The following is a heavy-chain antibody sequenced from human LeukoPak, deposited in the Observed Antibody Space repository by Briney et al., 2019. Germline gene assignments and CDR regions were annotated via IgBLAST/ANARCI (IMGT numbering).Heavy chain of an antibody. CDR3: AREATSGYSSGWYDNWFDP. J-gene: IGHJ5*02. V-gene: IGHV3-48*03. CDR2: ISSSGSTI. Sequence: VQPGGSLRLSCAASGFTFSSYEMNWVRQAPGKGLEWVSYISSSGSTIYYADSVKGRFTISRDNAKNSLYLQMNSLRAEDTAVYYCAREATSGYSSGWYDNWFDPWGQGTLVTVSP. D-gene: IGHD6-19*01. CDR1: GFTFSSYE.